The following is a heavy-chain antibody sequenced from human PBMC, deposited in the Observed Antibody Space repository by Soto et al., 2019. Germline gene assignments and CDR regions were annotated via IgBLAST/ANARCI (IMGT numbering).Heavy chain of an antibody. CDR2: IKPSGGRT. D-gene: IGHD3-10*01. Sequence: ASVQVSCKASGYTFTNYYMHWVRQAPGQGLEWMGLIKPSGGRTCYPQKFQGRFTISRDCTINSLYRQMNVRRAVHTLLYYCATALRAFGPPGVWGQGTTVTVSS. CDR1: GYTFTNYY. V-gene: IGHV1-46*01. J-gene: IGHJ6*02. CDR3: ATALRAFGPPGV.